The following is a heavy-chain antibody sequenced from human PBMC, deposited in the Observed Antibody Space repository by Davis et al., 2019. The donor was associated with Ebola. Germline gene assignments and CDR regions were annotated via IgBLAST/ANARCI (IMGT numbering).Heavy chain of an antibody. J-gene: IGHJ4*02. V-gene: IGHV5-51*01. CDR1: GYSFTSYW. Sequence: GESLKISCKGSGYSFTSYWIGWVRQMPGKGLEWMGIIYPGDSDTRYSPSFQGQVTISADKSISTAYLQWSSLKASDTAMYYCARVGGEDIVVVPAAPIDYWGQGTLVTVSS. CDR2: IYPGDSDT. D-gene: IGHD2-2*01. CDR3: ARVGGEDIVVVPAAPIDY.